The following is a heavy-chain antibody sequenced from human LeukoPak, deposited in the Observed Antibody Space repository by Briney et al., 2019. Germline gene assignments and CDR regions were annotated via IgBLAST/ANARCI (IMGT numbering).Heavy chain of an antibody. CDR2: ISGSGTIT. CDR3: VRILEGYSYYMDA. Sequence: GGSLRLSCAASGFTFSDYYMAWIRQAPGKGLNWVSYISGSGTITYYADSLKGRFTISRDIAKNSLFLQMDSLRAEDTAVYYCVRILEGYSYYMDAWGKGTTVIVSS. J-gene: IGHJ6*03. V-gene: IGHV3-11*04. CDR1: GFTFSDYY.